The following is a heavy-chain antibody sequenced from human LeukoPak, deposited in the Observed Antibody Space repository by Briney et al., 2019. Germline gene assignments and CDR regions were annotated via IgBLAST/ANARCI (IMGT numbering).Heavy chain of an antibody. CDR1: GDSVSSNSAA. V-gene: IGHV6-1*01. CDR2: TYYRSKWYN. J-gene: IGHJ4*02. Sequence: SQTLSLTCAISGDSVSSNSAAWNWIRQSPSRGLEWLGRTYYRSKWYNDYAVSVKSRITINPNASKNHFSLQLKSVTPEDTAVYYCASIVGEDIDYWGQGTLVTVSS. D-gene: IGHD2-15*01. CDR3: ASIVGEDIDY.